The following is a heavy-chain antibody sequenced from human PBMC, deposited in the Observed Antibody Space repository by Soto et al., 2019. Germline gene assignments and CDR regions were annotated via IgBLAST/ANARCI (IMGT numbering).Heavy chain of an antibody. D-gene: IGHD6-6*01. Sequence: PXESLTISCAGSGYSFTSYWIIWVRQMPEKGLEWMGNIDPFDSYTNYNPSFRGHVTISTDKCNSTAYLQWSSLKASDTAIYYCATHKRDFSSSSYGFYYGMDVWGQGTKVTVYS. CDR2: IDPFDSYT. V-gene: IGHV5-10-1*01. CDR3: ATHKRDFSSSSYGFYYGMDV. J-gene: IGHJ6*02. CDR1: GYSFTSYW.